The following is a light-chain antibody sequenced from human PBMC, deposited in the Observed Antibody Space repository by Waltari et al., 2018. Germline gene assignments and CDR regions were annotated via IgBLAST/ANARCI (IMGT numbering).Light chain of an antibody. Sequence: ETGMTQSPHTLSVSAGERATLPCRASQSVSSNLAWYQHKPGQAPRLLIYGASIRATGIPARFSGSGSGTEFTLTISSLQSEDFAVYYCQQYNNWPLTFGGGTKVEIK. CDR1: QSVSSN. V-gene: IGKV3-15*01. J-gene: IGKJ4*01. CDR2: GAS. CDR3: QQYNNWPLT.